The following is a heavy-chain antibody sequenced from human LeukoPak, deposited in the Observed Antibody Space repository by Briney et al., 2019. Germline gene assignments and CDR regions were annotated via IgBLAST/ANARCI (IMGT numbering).Heavy chain of an antibody. CDR2: VYYTGST. D-gene: IGHD6-19*01. J-gene: IGHJ4*02. Sequence: PSETLSLTCSVSGGSINSYYWSWIRQPPEKGLEWIGYVYYTGSTNYNPSLKSRVTISVDTSKNQFSLKLTSVTAADTAVYHCARRDNSGWNYFDYWGQGILVTVSS. V-gene: IGHV4-59*01. CDR3: ARRDNSGWNYFDY. CDR1: GGSINSYY.